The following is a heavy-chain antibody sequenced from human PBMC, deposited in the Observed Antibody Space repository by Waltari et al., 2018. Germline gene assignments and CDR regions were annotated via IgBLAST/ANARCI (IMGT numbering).Heavy chain of an antibody. Sequence: QVQLVQSGAEVQKPGASVKVSCKASGYTFTSYAMHWVRQAPGQRLEWMGWINAGNGNTKYSQKFQGRVTITRDTSASTAYMELSSLRSEDTAVYYCARDRFYGDYAFDYWGQGTLVTVSS. CDR2: INAGNGNT. J-gene: IGHJ4*02. CDR3: ARDRFYGDYAFDY. V-gene: IGHV1-3*01. CDR1: GYTFTSYA. D-gene: IGHD4-17*01.